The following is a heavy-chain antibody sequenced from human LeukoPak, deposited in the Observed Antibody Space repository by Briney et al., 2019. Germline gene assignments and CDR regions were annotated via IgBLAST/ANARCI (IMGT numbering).Heavy chain of an antibody. D-gene: IGHD6-19*01. CDR2: IYYSGST. CDR1: CGSISSYY. J-gene: IGHJ4*02. Sequence: PSETLSLTCTVSCGSISSYYWSWIRQPPGKGLEWIGYIYYSGSTNYNPSLKSRVTISVDTSKNQFSLKLSSVTAADTAVYYCAREYSSGWLDYWGQGTLVTVSS. CDR3: AREYSSGWLDY. V-gene: IGHV4-59*01.